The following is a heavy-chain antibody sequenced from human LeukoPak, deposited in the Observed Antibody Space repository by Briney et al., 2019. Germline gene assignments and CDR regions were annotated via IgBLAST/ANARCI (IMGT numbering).Heavy chain of an antibody. CDR1: GFTFSNAW. D-gene: IGHD3-16*01. V-gene: IGHV3-15*01. CDR3: TTEGGVWGYHALDI. Sequence: GGSLRLSCAASGFTFSNAWMSWVRQAPGKGLEWVGRIKRKSDGGATDFAAPVKGRFTISRDESQNTVYLQMDSLKTEDTAVYYCTTEGGVWGYHALDIWGQGTMVTVSS. J-gene: IGHJ3*02. CDR2: IKRKSDGGAT.